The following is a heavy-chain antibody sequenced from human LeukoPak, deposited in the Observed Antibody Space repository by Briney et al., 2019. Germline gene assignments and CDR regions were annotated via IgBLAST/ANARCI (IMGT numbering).Heavy chain of an antibody. J-gene: IGHJ4*02. D-gene: IGHD4-17*01. CDR1: GFTFTSYA. V-gene: IGHV3-23*01. CDR2: ISGSGGST. Sequence: GGSLRLSCAGSGFTFTSYAMGWVRQAPGKGLEWVSSISGSGGSTFHADSVRGRFTISRDNSKNTLYLQMNSLRAEDTAVYYCAKDQNPDYGDYYFDYWGQGTLVTVSS. CDR3: AKDQNPDYGDYYFDY.